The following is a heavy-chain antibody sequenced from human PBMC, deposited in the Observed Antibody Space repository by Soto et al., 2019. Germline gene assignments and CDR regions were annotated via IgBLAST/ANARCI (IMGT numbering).Heavy chain of an antibody. V-gene: IGHV3-30*18. CDR1: GFTFSSYG. D-gene: IGHD2-21*02. CDR3: AKVASVVVTGLGSWYFDL. Sequence: QVKLVESGGGVVQPGRSLRLSCAASGFTFSSYGMHWVRQAPGKGLERVAVISYDGSNKYYADSVKGRFTISSETTKNTLELQMNSLGAGVTAVYYCAKVASVVVTGLGSWYFDLWGRGTLVTVSS. CDR2: ISYDGSNK. J-gene: IGHJ2*01.